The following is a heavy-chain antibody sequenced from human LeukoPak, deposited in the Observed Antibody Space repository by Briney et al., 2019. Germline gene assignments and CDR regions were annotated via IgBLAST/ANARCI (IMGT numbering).Heavy chain of an antibody. Sequence: KPSETLSLTCTVSGGSIRSSSYHWGWIRQPPGKGLEWIGSIYYSGSTYYNPSLKSRVTISVDTSKNQFSLKLSSVTAADTAVYYCAREIAYCGGDCNDAFDIWGQGTMVTVSS. V-gene: IGHV4-39*02. J-gene: IGHJ3*02. CDR3: AREIAYCGGDCNDAFDI. CDR2: IYYSGST. CDR1: GGSIRSSSYH. D-gene: IGHD2-21*02.